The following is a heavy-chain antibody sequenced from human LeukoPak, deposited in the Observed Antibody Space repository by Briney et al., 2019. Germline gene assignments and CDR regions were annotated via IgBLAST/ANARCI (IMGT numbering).Heavy chain of an antibody. CDR2: SHYSGGT. Sequence: SETLSLTCSVSGGSINTYYWTWIRQTPGKGLEWIGYSHYSGGTNYNPSLKSRVTISVDTSKNQFSLRLNSVTAADTAIYYCARAPRGESDAASGFYGMDVWGQGTTVTVSS. V-gene: IGHV4-59*01. CDR3: ARAPRGESDAASGFYGMDV. CDR1: GGSINTYY. D-gene: IGHD3-22*01. J-gene: IGHJ6*02.